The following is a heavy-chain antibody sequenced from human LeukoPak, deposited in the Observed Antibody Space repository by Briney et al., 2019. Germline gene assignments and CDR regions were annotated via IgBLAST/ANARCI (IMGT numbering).Heavy chain of an antibody. V-gene: IGHV4-34*01. CDR3: AAYYYDSRESEY. CDR1: GGSFSGYY. Sequence: SETLSLTCAVYGGSFSGYYWRWIRQPPGKGLELIGEIKHSGSTKYNLSLKSRVSKSVDTSKNQFSLKLSSVTAADTAVYYSAAYYYDSRESEYWGQGTLVTVSS. D-gene: IGHD3-22*01. CDR2: IKHSGST. J-gene: IGHJ4*02.